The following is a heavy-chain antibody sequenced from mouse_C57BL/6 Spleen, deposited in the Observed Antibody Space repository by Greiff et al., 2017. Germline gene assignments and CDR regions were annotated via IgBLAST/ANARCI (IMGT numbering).Heavy chain of an antibody. CDR1: GYTFTSYW. V-gene: IGHV1-64*01. CDR3: ARGATVVVNYFDY. D-gene: IGHD1-1*01. J-gene: IGHJ2*01. Sequence: QVQLQQPGAELVKPGASVKLSCKASGYTFTSYWMHWVKQRPGQGLEWIGMIHPNSGSTNYNEKFKSKATLTVDKSSSTAYMQLSSLTSEDSAVYYCARGATVVVNYFDYWGQGTTLTVSS. CDR2: IHPNSGST.